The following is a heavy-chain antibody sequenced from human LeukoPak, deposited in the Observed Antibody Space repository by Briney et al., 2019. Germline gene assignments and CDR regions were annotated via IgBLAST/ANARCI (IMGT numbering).Heavy chain of an antibody. D-gene: IGHD4-23*01. V-gene: IGHV3-23*01. J-gene: IGHJ6*02. CDR3: AKRVTTVEPSVVDV. CDR1: GFTFSSYA. Sequence: GGSLRLSCAASGFTFSSYAMTWVRQAPEKGLEWLSAIGGDSCCASYPDSVKGRFTISRDNSKNTLYLQMNSLRAEDTAVYFCAKRVTTVEPSVVDVWGQGTAVTVSS. CDR2: IGGDSCCA.